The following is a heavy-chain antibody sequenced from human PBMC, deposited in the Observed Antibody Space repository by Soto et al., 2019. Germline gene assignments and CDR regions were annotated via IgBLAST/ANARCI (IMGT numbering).Heavy chain of an antibody. CDR2: IGSSSSPI. CDR1: GFTFSSFG. V-gene: IGHV3-48*02. J-gene: IGHJ3*02. CDR3: ARDVDDILTGLSDAFDI. D-gene: IGHD3-9*01. Sequence: SLRLSCAASGFTFSSFGMNWVRQAPGMGLDWVSYIGSSSSPIYYADSVKGRFTISRDNAKNSLYLQMISLRDDDTAVYYCARDVDDILTGLSDAFDIWGQGTMVTVSS.